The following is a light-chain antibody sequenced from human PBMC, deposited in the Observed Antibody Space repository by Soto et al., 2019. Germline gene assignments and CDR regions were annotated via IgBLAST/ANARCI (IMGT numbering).Light chain of an antibody. CDR3: QQYNNWPFS. J-gene: IGKJ5*01. CDR2: DVS. CDR1: HSVSSN. V-gene: IGKV3-15*01. Sequence: EIVMTQSPATLSVSPGERATLSCRASHSVSSNLAWYQQKPGQAPRLLIYDVSTRATGVPARFSGTGSDTDFTLTISGLQSEDSAVYFCQQYNNWPFSFGQGTRLEIK.